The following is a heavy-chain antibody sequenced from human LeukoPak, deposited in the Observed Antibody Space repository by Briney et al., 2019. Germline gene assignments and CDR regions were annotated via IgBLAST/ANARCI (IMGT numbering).Heavy chain of an antibody. CDR1: GYTFIDYY. J-gene: IGHJ4*02. Sequence: ASVKVSCKASGYTFIDYYIHWVRQAPGQGLEWMGWVNPDSGGTHYTQRFQGRVTMTRDTSINTAYMELSRLRSDDTAVYYCAREMRIGQSFDSWGQGTLVTVSS. CDR2: VNPDSGGT. D-gene: IGHD3-16*02. CDR3: AREMRIGQSFDS. V-gene: IGHV1-2*02.